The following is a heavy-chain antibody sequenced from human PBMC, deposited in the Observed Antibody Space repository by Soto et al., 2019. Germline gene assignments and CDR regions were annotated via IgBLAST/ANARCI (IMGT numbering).Heavy chain of an antibody. J-gene: IGHJ4*02. V-gene: IGHV3-23*01. CDR3: AKDRPPGPVVLPLD. CDR2: ISGSGGST. D-gene: IGHD2-2*01. Sequence: EVQLLESGGGLVQPGGSLRLSCAAYGFTFSIYAMSWVRQAPGKGLEWVSAISGSGGSTYYADSVKARFTISRDNSKNPLYLQMHSLRAEDTAVYYCAKDRPPGPVVLPLDGGQGTLVNVSS. CDR1: GFTFSIYA.